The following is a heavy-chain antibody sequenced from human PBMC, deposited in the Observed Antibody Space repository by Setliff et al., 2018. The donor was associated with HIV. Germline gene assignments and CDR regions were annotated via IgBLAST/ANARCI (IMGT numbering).Heavy chain of an antibody. J-gene: IGHJ4*02. CDR2: IFSSGST. Sequence: SETLSLTCTVSGDSISNGVFYWSWVRQHPGKGLEWIGYIFSSGSTFYKPSLKSRVTTSVDTSKNQFSLNLNSVTAADTAVYFCARRGWNGYKAFDYWGQGTLVTVSS. V-gene: IGHV4-31*03. CDR1: GDSISNGVFY. CDR3: ARRGWNGYKAFDY. D-gene: IGHD5-12*01.